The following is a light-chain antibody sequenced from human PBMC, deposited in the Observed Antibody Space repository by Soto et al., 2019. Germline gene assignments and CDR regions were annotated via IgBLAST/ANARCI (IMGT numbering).Light chain of an antibody. CDR2: DAS. CDR1: QSIGDC. Sequence: DIQMTQSPSTLSASVGDRVTITCRASQSIGDCVAWYQQKPGKAPYLLIYDASILQNGVPSRFSGSGSGTEFPLTITSLQPDDLATYYCQQYSRSSWTFGQGTKVDIK. CDR3: QQYSRSSWT. J-gene: IGKJ1*01. V-gene: IGKV1-5*01.